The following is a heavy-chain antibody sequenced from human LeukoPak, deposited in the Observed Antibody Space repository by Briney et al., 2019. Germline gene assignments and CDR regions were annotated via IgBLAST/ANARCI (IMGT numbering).Heavy chain of an antibody. Sequence: ASVKVSCKVSGYTLAELSMHWVRQAPGKGLEWMGGFDPEDGETIYAQKFQGRVTMTEDTSTDTAYMELSSLRSEDTAVYYCATGSSGYGHFDYWGQGTLVTVSS. CDR1: GYTLAELS. D-gene: IGHD5-12*01. J-gene: IGHJ4*02. CDR3: ATGSSGYGHFDY. V-gene: IGHV1-24*01. CDR2: FDPEDGET.